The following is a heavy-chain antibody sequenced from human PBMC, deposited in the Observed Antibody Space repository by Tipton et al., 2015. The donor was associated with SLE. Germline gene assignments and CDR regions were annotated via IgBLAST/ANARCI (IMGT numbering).Heavy chain of an antibody. J-gene: IGHJ4*02. CDR1: GYRFRNFG. CDR2: ISTYTGNT. Sequence: QSGAEVKKPGASVKVSCKASGYRFRNFGITWVRQAPGQGLEWMGWISTYTGNTNYAQKFQDRVTLTRDTSTTTAYMELRSLRSDDTAVYYCARVVSWGPTFDYWGQGTLVTVSS. CDR3: ARVVSWGPTFDY. V-gene: IGHV1-18*01. D-gene: IGHD3-16*01.